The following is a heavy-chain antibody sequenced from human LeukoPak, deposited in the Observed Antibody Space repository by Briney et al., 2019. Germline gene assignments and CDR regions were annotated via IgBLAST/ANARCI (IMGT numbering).Heavy chain of an antibody. CDR2: IYYSGST. D-gene: IGHD3-22*01. CDR3: AKRDDSGGNLVDL. Sequence: SETLSLTCTVSGGSIRSGSHYWAWIRQPPGQGLEWIGSIYYSGSTYYNPSLENRVTISIDTSKNHFSLKLSSLSAADTSVYYCAKRDDSGGNLVDLWGQGTLVTVS. CDR1: GGSIRSGSHY. V-gene: IGHV4-39*02. J-gene: IGHJ4*02.